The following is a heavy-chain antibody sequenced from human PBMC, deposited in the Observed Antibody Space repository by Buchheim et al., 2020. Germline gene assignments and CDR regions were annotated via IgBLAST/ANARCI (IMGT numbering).Heavy chain of an antibody. J-gene: IGHJ4*02. CDR2: IYHSGST. Sequence: QLQLQESGSGLVKPSQTLSLTCAVSGGSISSGGYSWSWIRQPPGKGLEWIGYIYHSGSTYYNPSLKSRVTISVDRSKNQFSLKLSSVTAADTAVYYCASYADYYDSSGYYRNFDYWGQGTLVPSP. CDR1: GGSISSGGYS. CDR3: ASYADYYDSSGYYRNFDY. D-gene: IGHD3-22*01. V-gene: IGHV4-30-2*01.